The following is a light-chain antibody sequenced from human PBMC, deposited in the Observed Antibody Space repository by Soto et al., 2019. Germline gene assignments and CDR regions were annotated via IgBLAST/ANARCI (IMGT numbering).Light chain of an antibody. CDR2: ENN. CDR3: ATWDTSLSSGV. Sequence: QSVLTQPPSVSAAPGQKVTISCSGSSSNIENNYVSWYRQLPGTAPKLLIYENNKRPSGIPDRFSGSKSGTSATLGITGRETGDEADYYCATWDTSLSSGVVGTGTKVTVL. V-gene: IGLV1-51*02. J-gene: IGLJ1*01. CDR1: SSNIENNY.